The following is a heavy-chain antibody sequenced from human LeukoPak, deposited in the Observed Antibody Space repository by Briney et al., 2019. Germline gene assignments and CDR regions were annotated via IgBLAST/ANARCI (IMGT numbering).Heavy chain of an antibody. Sequence: GGSLRLSCAASGFTVSSNHISWVRQAPGKGLEWVSVIYTGGSTYNADSVKGRFTISRDNSKNTVYLQMNSLRVEDTAVYHCARDIEISTWGLGTMVTVSS. V-gene: IGHV3-53*01. CDR2: IYTGGST. CDR3: ARDIEIST. D-gene: IGHD1-26*01. J-gene: IGHJ3*01. CDR1: GFTVSSNH.